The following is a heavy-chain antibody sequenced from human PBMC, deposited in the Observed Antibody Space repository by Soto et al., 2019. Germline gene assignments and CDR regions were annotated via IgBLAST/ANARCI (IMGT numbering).Heavy chain of an antibody. V-gene: IGHV3-53*01. CDR2: IYRGSAT. CDR3: ARDRSDSSRADSFDI. CDR1: GFSVINTY. Sequence: GGSLRLSCAFSGFSVINTYMSWVRHAPGKGLEWISVIYRGSATYYAAYVKGRFTISRDDSRNTVYLQMNSLTTEDTAVYFCARDRSDSSRADSFDIWGQGTMVTVSS. D-gene: IGHD6-6*01. J-gene: IGHJ3*02.